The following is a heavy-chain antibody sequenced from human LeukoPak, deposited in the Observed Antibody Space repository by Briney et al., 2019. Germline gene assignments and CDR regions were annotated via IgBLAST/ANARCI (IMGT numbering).Heavy chain of an antibody. CDR1: GYTFTSYG. J-gene: IGHJ6*02. CDR3: ARHVWLLLLQNYYYYGMDV. D-gene: IGHD3-22*01. Sequence: ASVKVSCKASGYTFTSYGISWVRQAPGQGLEWMGWISAYNGNTNYAQKLQGRVTITTDTSTSTAYMELRSLRSDDTAVYYCARHVWLLLLQNYYYYGMDVWGQGTTVTVSS. V-gene: IGHV1-18*01. CDR2: ISAYNGNT.